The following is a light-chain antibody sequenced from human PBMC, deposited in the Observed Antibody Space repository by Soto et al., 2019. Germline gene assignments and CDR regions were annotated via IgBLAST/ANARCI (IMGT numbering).Light chain of an antibody. CDR2: AAS. J-gene: IGKJ1*01. Sequence: DIQMTQSPSSLSASVGDRVSITCRASQSISSYLNWYQQKPGKAPKLLIYAASSLQSGVPSRFSGSGSGTDFTLIVSSLQPEDFATYYCQQSYSTTRTFGQGTKVDI. V-gene: IGKV1-39*01. CDR3: QQSYSTTRT. CDR1: QSISSY.